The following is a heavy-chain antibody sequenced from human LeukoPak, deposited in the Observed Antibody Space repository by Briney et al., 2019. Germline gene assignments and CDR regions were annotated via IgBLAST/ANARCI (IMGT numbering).Heavy chain of an antibody. V-gene: IGHV4-59*01. D-gene: IGHD2/OR15-2a*01. Sequence: PETPCPSRSVSGGVTSSDTRSGIRQPPGKGLEWIGFIYFSGSSFYNPSLNSRVTISLDTSKNQFYLKVYSVTAADTAIYYCARGGRADEYGDYFHCLGQGAMVTVAS. CDR3: ARGGRADEYGDYFHC. J-gene: IGHJ4*02. CDR1: GGVTSSDT. CDR2: IYFSGSS.